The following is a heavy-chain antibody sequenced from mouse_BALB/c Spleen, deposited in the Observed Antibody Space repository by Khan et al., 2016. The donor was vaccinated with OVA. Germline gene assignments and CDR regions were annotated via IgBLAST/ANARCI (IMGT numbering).Heavy chain of an antibody. CDR1: GYTFTTAG. CDR3: ARGGAAYYRNDGGAMEY. CDR2: INTHSGVP. D-gene: IGHD2-14*01. Sequence: QIQLVQSGPELKKPGETVRISCKASGYTFTTAGMQWVQKMPGKGLKWIGWINTHSGVPKYAEDFKGRFAFSLETSARTAYYQITNLKNEDTATYFCARGGAAYYRNDGGAMEYWGQGTSVTVSS. J-gene: IGHJ4*01. V-gene: IGHV9-4*02.